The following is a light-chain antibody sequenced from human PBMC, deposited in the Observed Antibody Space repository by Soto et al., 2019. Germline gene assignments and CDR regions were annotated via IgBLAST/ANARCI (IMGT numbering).Light chain of an antibody. CDR2: ENI. CDR1: SSNIGNNY. Sequence: QSVLTQPPSVSAAPGQKVTISCSGSSSNIGNNYVSWYQQLPETAPKLLIYENIKRPSGIPDRFSGSKSGTSATLGITGLQTGDEADYYCGTWDISLSLWVFGGVTKLTVL. J-gene: IGLJ3*02. CDR3: GTWDISLSLWV. V-gene: IGLV1-51*02.